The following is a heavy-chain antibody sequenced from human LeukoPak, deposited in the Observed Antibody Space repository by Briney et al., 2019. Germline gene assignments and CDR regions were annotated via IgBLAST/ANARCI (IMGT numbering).Heavy chain of an antibody. CDR3: ARDGLEVFYAFDI. J-gene: IGHJ3*02. D-gene: IGHD3-3*01. V-gene: IGHV3-7*01. CDR2: IKQDGSEK. Sequence: PGGSLRLSCAASGFTFSSYWMSWVRQAPGKGMEWVANIKQDGSEKYYVDSVKGRFTISRDNAKNSLYLQMNSLRAEDTAVYYCARDGLEVFYAFDIWGQGTMVTVSS. CDR1: GFTFSSYW.